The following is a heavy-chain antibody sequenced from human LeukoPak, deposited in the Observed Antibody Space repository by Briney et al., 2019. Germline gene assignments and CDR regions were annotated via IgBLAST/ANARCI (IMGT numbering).Heavy chain of an antibody. CDR2: ISYDGSNK. CDR1: GFTLSSYA. J-gene: IGHJ4*02. CDR3: ASLWHNDY. V-gene: IGHV3-30-3*01. D-gene: IGHD3-10*01. Sequence: GGSLRLSCAASGFTLSSYAMHWVRQAPGKGLEWVAVISYDGSNKYYADSVKGRFTISRDNSKNTLYLQMNSLRAEDTAVYYCASLWHNDYWGQGTLVTASS.